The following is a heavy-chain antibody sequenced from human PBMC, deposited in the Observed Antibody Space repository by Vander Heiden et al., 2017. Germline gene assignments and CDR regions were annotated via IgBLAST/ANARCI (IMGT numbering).Heavy chain of an antibody. CDR3: AKDHCSSTSCSS. D-gene: IGHD2-2*01. CDR1: GSTVSSYA. Sequence: EVQLLASGGGLVHPGGSLRLSCAASGSTVSSYAMSWVRQAPGKGLEWVSAISGSGGSTYYADAVKGRFTISRDNSKNTLYLQMKSLRAEDTAVYYCAKDHCSSTSCSSWGQGTLVTVSS. V-gene: IGHV3-23*01. CDR2: ISGSGGST. J-gene: IGHJ5*02.